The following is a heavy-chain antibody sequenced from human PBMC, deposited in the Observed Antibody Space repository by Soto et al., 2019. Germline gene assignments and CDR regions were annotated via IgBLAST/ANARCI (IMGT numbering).Heavy chain of an antibody. CDR2: INHTGGT. CDR3: ATRITVFGLLIPPFDP. CDR1: GGSVNGYY. V-gene: IGHV4-34*02. Sequence: QVHLQQWGAGLLKPSETLSLTCAVYGGSVNGYYWNWIRQPPGKGLEWIGEINHTGGTPYNPSLKSRVTMSVGTSKNQFSLRLSSVTAADTAIYYCATRITVFGLLIPPFDPWGQGTQVTVSS. J-gene: IGHJ5*02. D-gene: IGHD3-3*01.